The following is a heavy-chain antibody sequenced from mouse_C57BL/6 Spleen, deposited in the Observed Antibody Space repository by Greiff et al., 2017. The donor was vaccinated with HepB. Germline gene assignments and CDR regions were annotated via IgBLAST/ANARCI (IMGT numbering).Heavy chain of an antibody. CDR2: ISDGGSYT. D-gene: IGHD1-1*01. J-gene: IGHJ1*03. Sequence: EVKLMESGGGLVKPGGSLKLSCAASGFTFSSYAMSWVRQTPEKRLEWVATISDGGSYTYYPDNVKGRFTISRDNAKNNLFLQMSHLKSEDTALYYCARQPYYYGSSSYFDVWGTGTTVTVSS. CDR1: GFTFSSYA. V-gene: IGHV5-4*03. CDR3: ARQPYYYGSSSYFDV.